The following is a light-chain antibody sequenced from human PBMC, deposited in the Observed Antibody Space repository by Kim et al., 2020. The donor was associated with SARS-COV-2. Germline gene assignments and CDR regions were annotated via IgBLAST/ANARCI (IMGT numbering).Light chain of an antibody. CDR3: LHHHSYPHT. Sequence: ASVGDRVTITCRASQDISCYLAWFQQKPGKVPKRLIYAASSLQSGVPSRFGGSGSGTEFTLTISSLQPEDSATYYCLHHHSYPHTFGGGTKVDIK. CDR1: QDISCY. V-gene: IGKV1-17*03. CDR2: AAS. J-gene: IGKJ4*01.